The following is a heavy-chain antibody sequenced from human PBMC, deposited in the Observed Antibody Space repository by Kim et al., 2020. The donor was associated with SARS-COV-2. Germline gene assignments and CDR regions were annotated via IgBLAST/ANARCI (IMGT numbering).Heavy chain of an antibody. CDR1: GFTFSSYG. J-gene: IGHJ4*02. D-gene: IGHD6-19*01. CDR2: ISYDGSNK. CDR3: AKDGPYSSGWYRSLVDY. Sequence: GGSLRLSCAASGFTFSSYGMHWVRQAPGKGLEWVAVISYDGSNKYYADSVKGRFTISRDNSKNTLYLQMNSLRAEDTAVYYCAKDGPYSSGWYRSLVDYWGQGTLVTVSS. V-gene: IGHV3-30*18.